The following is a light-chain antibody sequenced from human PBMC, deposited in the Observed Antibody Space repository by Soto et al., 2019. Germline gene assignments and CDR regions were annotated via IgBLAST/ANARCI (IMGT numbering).Light chain of an antibody. CDR2: KVS. CDR1: QSLVHNDVDTY. CDR3: MQGTHWPWT. J-gene: IGKJ1*01. V-gene: IGKV2-30*02. Sequence: DVVMTQSPLALPVTLGQPASISCRSAQSLVHNDVDTYLSWFQQRPGRSPRRLIYKVSKRDSGVPDRFSGSGSGTDFILKISRVEAEDFGLYYCMQGTHWPWTFGQGTKVEIK.